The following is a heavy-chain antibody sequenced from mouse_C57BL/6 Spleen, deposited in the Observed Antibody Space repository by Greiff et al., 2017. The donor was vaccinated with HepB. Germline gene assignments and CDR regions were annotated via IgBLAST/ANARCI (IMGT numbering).Heavy chain of an antibody. Sequence: VQLQQPGAELVKPGASVKMSCKASGYTFTSYWIPWVKQRPGHGLEWIGDIYPGSGSTNYNEKFKSKATLTVDTSSSTAYLQLSSLTSEDSAVYYCARGGSSFFDDWGQGTTLTVSS. CDR3: ARGGSSFFDD. J-gene: IGHJ2*01. CDR1: GYTFTSYW. CDR2: IYPGSGST. D-gene: IGHD1-1*01. V-gene: IGHV1-55*01.